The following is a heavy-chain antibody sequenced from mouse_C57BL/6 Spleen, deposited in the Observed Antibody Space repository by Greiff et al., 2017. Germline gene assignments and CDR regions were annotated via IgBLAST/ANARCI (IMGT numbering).Heavy chain of an antibody. CDR3: HSSGREEDWFAY. V-gene: IGHV1-64*01. D-gene: IGHD3-2*02. Sequence: QVQLQQPGAELVKPGASVKLSCKASGYTFTSYWMHWVKQRPGQGLEWIGMIHPNSGSTNYNEKFKSKATLTVDKSSSTAYMQLISLTSEDSAVDYCHSSGREEDWFAYWGQGTLVTVSA. CDR1: GYTFTSYW. CDR2: IHPNSGST. J-gene: IGHJ3*01.